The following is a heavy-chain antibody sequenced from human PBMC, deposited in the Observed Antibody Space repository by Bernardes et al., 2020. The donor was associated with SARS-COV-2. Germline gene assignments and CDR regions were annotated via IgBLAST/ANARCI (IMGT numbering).Heavy chain of an antibody. D-gene: IGHD4-17*01. Sequence: GGSLRLSCAASGFTFSSYAMHWVRQAPGNGLEWVALISYDGSNKYYADSVKGRFTLSRDNSKNTLYLQMNSLRAEDTAVYYCARGYGGNYYYGMDVWGQGTTVTVSS. CDR1: GFTFSSYA. J-gene: IGHJ6*02. CDR3: ARGYGGNYYYGMDV. V-gene: IGHV3-30-3*01. CDR2: ISYDGSNK.